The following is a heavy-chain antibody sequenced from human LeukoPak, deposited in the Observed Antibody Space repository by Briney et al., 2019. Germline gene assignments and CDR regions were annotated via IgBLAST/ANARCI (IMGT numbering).Heavy chain of an antibody. CDR2: ISSSSSYI. D-gene: IGHD3-10*01. Sequence: PGGSLRLSCAASGFIFSSYGMHWVRQAPGKGLEWVSSISSSSSYIYYADSVKGRFTISRDNAKNSLYLQMNSLRAEDTAVYYCAREDSYYYGSGSYPFDYWGQGTLVTVSS. CDR3: AREDSYYYGSGSYPFDY. CDR1: GFIFSSYG. J-gene: IGHJ4*02. V-gene: IGHV3-21*01.